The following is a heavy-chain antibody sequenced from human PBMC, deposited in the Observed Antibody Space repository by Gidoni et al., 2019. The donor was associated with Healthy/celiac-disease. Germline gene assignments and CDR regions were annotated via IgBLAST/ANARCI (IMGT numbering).Heavy chain of an antibody. CDR3: ARVCYDSSGYYYCYFDY. V-gene: IGHV1-3*05. CDR1: GYTFTSYA. Sequence: QVQLVQSGAEEKKPGASVKVSCKDSGYTFTSYAMHWVRQAPGQRLEWMGWINAGNGNTKYSQKFQGRVTITRDTSASTAYMELSSLRSEDTAVYYCARVCYDSSGYYYCYFDYWGQGTLVTVSS. J-gene: IGHJ4*02. CDR2: INAGNGNT. D-gene: IGHD3-22*01.